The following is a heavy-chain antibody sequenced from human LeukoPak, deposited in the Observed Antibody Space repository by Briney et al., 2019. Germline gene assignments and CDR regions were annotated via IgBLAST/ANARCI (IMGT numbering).Heavy chain of an antibody. Sequence: ASQTLSLTCAIYGDSVSSNSAAWNWIRQSPSRGLEWLGRTYYRSKWSNNYAISVKRRISINPDTSKNQFSLQLNSVTPEDTAIYYCARIVGGAPDYWGQGTLVTVFS. D-gene: IGHD1-26*01. CDR2: TYYRSKWSN. CDR3: ARIVGGAPDY. V-gene: IGHV6-1*01. CDR1: GDSVSSNSAA. J-gene: IGHJ4*02.